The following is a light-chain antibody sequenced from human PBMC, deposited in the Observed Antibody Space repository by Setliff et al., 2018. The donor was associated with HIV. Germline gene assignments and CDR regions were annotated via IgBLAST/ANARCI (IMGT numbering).Light chain of an antibody. J-gene: IGLJ1*01. CDR3: SSYTTTSTLV. V-gene: IGLV2-14*03. CDR1: RSDVGGYDY. CDR2: DVS. Sequence: SALTQPASVSGSPGQSITISCTGSRSDVGGYDYVSWYQQQPGKAPKLMISDVSHRPSGVSNRFSGSKSGKTASLTISGLQAEDEADYYCSSYTTTSTLVFGTGTKVTVL.